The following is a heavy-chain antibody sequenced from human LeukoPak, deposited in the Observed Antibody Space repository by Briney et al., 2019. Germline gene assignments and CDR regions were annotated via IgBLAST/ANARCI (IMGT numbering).Heavy chain of an antibody. CDR3: ARRGLTYNWSYRRNWFDP. V-gene: IGHV1-8*01. D-gene: IGHD1-7*01. J-gene: IGHJ5*02. CDR1: GYTFTSYD. CDR2: MNPNSGNT. Sequence: GASVKVSCKASGYTFTSYDINWVRQATGQGLEWMGWMNPNSGNTGYAQKFQGRVTMTRNTSISTAYMELSSLRSEDTAVYYCARRGLTYNWSYRRNWFDPWGQGTLVTVSS.